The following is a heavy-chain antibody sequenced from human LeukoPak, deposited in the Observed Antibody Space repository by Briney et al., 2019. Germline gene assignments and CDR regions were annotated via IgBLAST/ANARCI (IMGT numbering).Heavy chain of an antibody. CDR1: GGSISSHY. J-gene: IGHJ4*02. Sequence: SETLSLTCTVSGGSISSHYWSWIRQPPGKGLEWIGYIYYSGSTNYNPSHKSRVTISVDTSKNQFSLKLSSVTAADTAVYYCARVSMGYDSSGYRTLIDYWGQGTLVTVSS. CDR2: IYYSGST. CDR3: ARVSMGYDSSGYRTLIDY. D-gene: IGHD3-22*01. V-gene: IGHV4-59*11.